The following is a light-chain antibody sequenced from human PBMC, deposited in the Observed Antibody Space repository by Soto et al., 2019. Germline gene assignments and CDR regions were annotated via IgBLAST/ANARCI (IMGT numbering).Light chain of an antibody. CDR2: DAS. Sequence: EIVLTQSPATLSLSPGEGATLSCRASQSVSSYLAWYHQKPGQAPRLLIYDASNTATGIPARFSGSGSWTDFTLTISSLEPEDFAVYYCQQRSNWPPITFGQGTRLEIK. V-gene: IGKV3-11*01. CDR1: QSVSSY. J-gene: IGKJ5*01. CDR3: QQRSNWPPIT.